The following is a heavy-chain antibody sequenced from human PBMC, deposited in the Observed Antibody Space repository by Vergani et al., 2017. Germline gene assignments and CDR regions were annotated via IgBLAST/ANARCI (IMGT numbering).Heavy chain of an antibody. J-gene: IGHJ6*03. Sequence: EVQLVESGGGLVKPGGSLRLSCAASGFTFSSYSMNWVRQAPGKGLEWVSSISSSSSYIYYADSVKGRFTISRDNAKNSLYLQMNSLRAEDTAVYYCARVEYXDFWSGYYTYYYMDVWGQGTLVTVSS. CDR3: ARVEYXDFWSGYYTYYYMDV. CDR2: ISSSSSYI. CDR1: GFTFSSYS. V-gene: IGHV3-21*01. D-gene: IGHD3-3*01.